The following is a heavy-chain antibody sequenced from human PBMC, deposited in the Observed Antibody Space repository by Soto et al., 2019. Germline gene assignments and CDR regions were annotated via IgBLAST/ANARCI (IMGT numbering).Heavy chain of an antibody. CDR2: IYPGDSDT. Sequence: GESLKISCTGVGYSFTSYWIGWVRQMPGKGLEWMGIIYPGDSDTRYSPSFQGQVTISADKSITTAYLQWSSLKASDTAMYYCARGYCSTTICDPWFDPWGQGTLVTVSS. CDR3: ARGYCSTTICDPWFDP. J-gene: IGHJ5*02. D-gene: IGHD2-2*01. CDR1: GYSFTSYW. V-gene: IGHV5-51*01.